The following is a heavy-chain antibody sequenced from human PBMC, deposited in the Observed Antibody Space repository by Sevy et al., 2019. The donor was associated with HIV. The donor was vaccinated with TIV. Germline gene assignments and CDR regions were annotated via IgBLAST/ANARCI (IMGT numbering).Heavy chain of an antibody. J-gene: IGHJ4*02. Sequence: GGSLRLSCAASGFTFSSYAMSWVRQAPGKGLEWVSAISGSGGSTYYADSVKGRFTISRDNSKNTLYLQMNSLRAEDTAVYYCAKDKREVPVAGTWCHWRQGTLVTVSS. D-gene: IGHD6-19*01. V-gene: IGHV3-23*01. CDR3: AKDKREVPVAGTWCH. CDR2: ISGSGGST. CDR1: GFTFSSYA.